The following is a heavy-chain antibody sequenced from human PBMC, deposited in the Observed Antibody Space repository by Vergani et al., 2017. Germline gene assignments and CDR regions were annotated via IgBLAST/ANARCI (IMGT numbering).Heavy chain of an antibody. D-gene: IGHD3-3*01. CDR3: ARDWFLEWLFYFDY. CDR2: ISWNSGSI. J-gene: IGHJ4*02. CDR1: GFTFDDYA. Sequence: EVQLVESGGGLVQPGRSLRLSCAASGFTFDDYAMHWVRQAPGKGLEWVSGISWNSGSIGYADSVKGRFTISRDNAKNSLYLQMNSLRAEDTAVYYCARDWFLEWLFYFDYWGQGTLVTVSS. V-gene: IGHV3-9*01.